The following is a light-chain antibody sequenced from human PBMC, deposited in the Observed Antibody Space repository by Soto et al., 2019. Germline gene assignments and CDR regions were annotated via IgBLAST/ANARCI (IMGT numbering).Light chain of an antibody. Sequence: DIQMTQSPSSLSASVGDRVSLTCRASQSISNYLNWYQQKPGKAPKVLIDAASSLQSGVPSRFSGSGSGTDFTLTISSLQPEDFATYYCQQSYNTPRTFGQGTKVDIK. CDR3: QQSYNTPRT. CDR2: AAS. V-gene: IGKV1-39*01. J-gene: IGKJ1*01. CDR1: QSISNY.